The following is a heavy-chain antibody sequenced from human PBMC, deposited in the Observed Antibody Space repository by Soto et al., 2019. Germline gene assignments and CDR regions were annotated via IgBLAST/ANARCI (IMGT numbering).Heavy chain of an antibody. CDR2: ISGSGGST. D-gene: IGHD3-9*01. Sequence: PGESLKISCAASGFTFSSYAMSWVRQAPWKGLEWVSAISGSGGSTYYADSVKGRFTISRDNSKNTLYLQMNSLRAEDTAVYYCAKSGPVLRYFDTNAFDIWGQGTMVTVSS. J-gene: IGHJ3*02. CDR1: GFTFSSYA. CDR3: AKSGPVLRYFDTNAFDI. V-gene: IGHV3-23*01.